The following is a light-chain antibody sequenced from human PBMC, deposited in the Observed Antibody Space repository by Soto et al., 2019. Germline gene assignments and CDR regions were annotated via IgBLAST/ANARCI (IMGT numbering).Light chain of an antibody. CDR3: QQYNNWPSLT. CDR1: QSVSSN. Sequence: EIVMTQSPATLSVSPGERATLSCRASQSVSSNLAWYQQKPGQAPRLLIYGASTRATGIPARFSGSGSGTEFTLTLRRLQSEDFAVYYCQQYNNWPSLTFGGGTKVEIK. J-gene: IGKJ4*01. CDR2: GAS. V-gene: IGKV3-15*01.